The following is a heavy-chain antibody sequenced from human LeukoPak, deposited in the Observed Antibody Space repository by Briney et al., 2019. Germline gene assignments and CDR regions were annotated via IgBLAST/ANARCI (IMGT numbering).Heavy chain of an antibody. D-gene: IGHD6-6*01. J-gene: IGHJ3*02. CDR2: IYTSGST. V-gene: IGHV4-61*02. Sequence: SQTLSLTCTVSGGSISSGSYYWSWIRQPAGTGLEWIGRIYTSGSTNYNPSLKSRVTISVDTSKNQFSLKLSSVTAADTAVYYCARGAARGAFDIWGQGTMVTVSS. CDR3: ARGAARGAFDI. CDR1: GGSISSGSYY.